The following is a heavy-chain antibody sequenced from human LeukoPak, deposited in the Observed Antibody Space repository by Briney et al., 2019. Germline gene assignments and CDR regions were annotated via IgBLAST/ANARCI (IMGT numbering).Heavy chain of an antibody. CDR3: ARDLVYYNSGGYSDTFDI. CDR2: ISPTGGST. Sequence: GASVMVSCKASGYTFTRYYMHWVRQAPGQGLEWMGIISPTGGSTTYAQKFQGRVTMTRDTSTSTFYMELSSLRSDDTAVYYCARDLVYYNSGGYSDTFDIWGQGTMVTVS. V-gene: IGHV1-46*01. J-gene: IGHJ3*02. CDR1: GYTFTRYY. D-gene: IGHD3-22*01.